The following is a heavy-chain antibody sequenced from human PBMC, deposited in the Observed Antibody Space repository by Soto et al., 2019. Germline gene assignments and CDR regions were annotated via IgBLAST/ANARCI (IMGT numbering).Heavy chain of an antibody. V-gene: IGHV1-18*01. J-gene: IGHJ3*02. D-gene: IGHD3-16*02. CDR3: ARDVTLYDYIWGSYRLDAFDI. CDR1: GYTFTSYG. Sequence: ASVKVSCKASGYTFTSYGISWVRQAPGQGLEWMGWISAYNGNTNYAQKLQGRVTMTTDTSTSTAYMELRSLRSDDTAVYCCARDVTLYDYIWGSYRLDAFDIWGQGTMVTVSS. CDR2: ISAYNGNT.